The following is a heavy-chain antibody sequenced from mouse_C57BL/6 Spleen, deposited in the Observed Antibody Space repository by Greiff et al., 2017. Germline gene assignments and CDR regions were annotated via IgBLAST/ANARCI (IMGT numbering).Heavy chain of an antibody. V-gene: IGHV1-72*01. Sequence: QVQLKQPGAELVKPGASVKLSCKASGYTFTSYWMHWVKQRPGRGLEWIGRIDPNSGGTKYNEKFKSKATLTVDKPSSTAYMQLSSLTSEDSAVYYCARGGGRYYDSMDYWGQGTSVTVSS. CDR1: GYTFTSYW. J-gene: IGHJ4*01. D-gene: IGHD3-3*01. CDR2: IDPNSGGT. CDR3: ARGGGRYYDSMDY.